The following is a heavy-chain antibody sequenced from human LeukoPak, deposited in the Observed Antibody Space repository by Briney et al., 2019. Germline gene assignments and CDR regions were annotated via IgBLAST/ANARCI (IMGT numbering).Heavy chain of an antibody. V-gene: IGHV3-7*01. D-gene: IGHD2-2*01. Sequence: GGSLRLSCAASGFSFSNYWMSWVRQAPGKGLEWVANIKQDGSEKYYVDSVKGRFTISRDNAKNSLYLQMNSLRAEDTAVYYCARVTQLAFDYWGQGTLVTVSS. CDR3: ARVTQLAFDY. CDR2: IKQDGSEK. CDR1: GFSFSNYW. J-gene: IGHJ4*02.